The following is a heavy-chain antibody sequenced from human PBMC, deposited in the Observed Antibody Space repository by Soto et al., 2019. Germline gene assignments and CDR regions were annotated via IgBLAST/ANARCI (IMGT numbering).Heavy chain of an antibody. Sequence: GESLKISCKGSGYSFTSYWIGWVRQMPGKGLEWMGIIYPGDSDTRYSPSFQGQVTISADKSISTAYLKLSSVTAADTAVYYCARQAGVDTAMALYFDYWGQGTLVTVSS. V-gene: IGHV5-51*01. D-gene: IGHD5-18*01. CDR1: GYSFTSYW. CDR2: IYPGDSDT. CDR3: ARQAGVDTAMALYFDY. J-gene: IGHJ4*02.